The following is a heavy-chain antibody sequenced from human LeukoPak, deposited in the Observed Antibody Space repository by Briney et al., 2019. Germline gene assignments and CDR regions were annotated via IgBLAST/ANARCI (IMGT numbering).Heavy chain of an antibody. CDR1: GFTFSSYA. CDR3: ARGNNTFEMATLALDH. D-gene: IGHD5-24*01. CDR2: ISGGGGST. Sequence: PGGSLRLYCAASGFTFSSYAMSWVRQAPGKGLEWVSTISGGGGSTYYADSVKGRFTISRDNSKNTLYLQMNSLRAEDTALYYCARGNNTFEMATLALDHWGQGALVTVSS. J-gene: IGHJ4*02. V-gene: IGHV3-23*01.